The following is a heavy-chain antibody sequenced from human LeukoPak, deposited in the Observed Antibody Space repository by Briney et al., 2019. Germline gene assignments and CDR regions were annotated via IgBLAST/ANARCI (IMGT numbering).Heavy chain of an antibody. CDR3: ARERYFGSGNYYNANTDFDY. V-gene: IGHV1-2*06. D-gene: IGHD3-10*01. CDR1: GYTFTGYY. J-gene: IGHJ4*02. CDR2: INPNSGGT. Sequence: ASVTVSCTASGYTFTGYYMHWVRQAPGQGLEWMGRINPNSGGTNYAQKFQGRVTMTRDTSISTAYMELSRLRSDDTAVYYCARERYFGSGNYYNANTDFDYWGQGTLVTVSS.